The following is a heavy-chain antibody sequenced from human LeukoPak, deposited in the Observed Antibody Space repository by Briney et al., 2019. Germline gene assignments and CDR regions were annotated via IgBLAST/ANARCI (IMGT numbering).Heavy chain of an antibody. Sequence: PSETPSLTCAVYGGSFSGYYWSWIRQPPGKGLEWIGEINHSGSTYYNPSLKSRVTISVDRSKNQFSLKLSSVTAVDTAVYYCARDWSLDPWGQGTLVTVSS. CDR2: INHSGST. CDR1: GGSFSGYY. V-gene: IGHV4-34*01. J-gene: IGHJ5*02. CDR3: ARDWSLDP.